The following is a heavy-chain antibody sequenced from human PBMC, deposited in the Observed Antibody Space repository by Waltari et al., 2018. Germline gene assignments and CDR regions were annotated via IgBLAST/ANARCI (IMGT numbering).Heavy chain of an antibody. D-gene: IGHD6-13*01. V-gene: IGHV4-59*01. CDR2: IYYNGET. CDR3: ATDVLAAADVTFFDH. J-gene: IGHJ4*02. CDR1: GASTGVYY. Sequence: VQLQESGPGIVKTSGTLSLPCSVTGASTGVYYWSWLRQSPGTGLEWIGYIYYNGETTYNPSLKGRVTTSQDTSKRQFSLTLNSVTAADTAVYYCATDVLAAADVTFFDHWGQGIRVSVSS.